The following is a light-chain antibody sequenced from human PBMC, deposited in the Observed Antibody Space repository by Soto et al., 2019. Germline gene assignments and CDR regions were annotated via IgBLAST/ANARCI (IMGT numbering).Light chain of an antibody. CDR3: QQYNNWPPWT. Sequence: IVLTQCAARLSVSPGESATLSCRASQSLXSNFPWDQVKPGQAPRVLIYGAPTRXXXIPXRFIGRGSGTELTLTISSLQSEDFAVYYCQQYNNWPPWTFGQGTKGEIK. V-gene: IGKV3-15*01. CDR2: GAP. J-gene: IGKJ1*01. CDR1: QSLXSN.